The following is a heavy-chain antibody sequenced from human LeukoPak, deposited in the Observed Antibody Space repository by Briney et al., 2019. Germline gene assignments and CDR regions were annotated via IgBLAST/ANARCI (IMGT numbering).Heavy chain of an antibody. CDR2: IKPNNGDT. J-gene: IGHJ4*02. V-gene: IGHV1-2*02. Sequence: GASVKVSCKASGHSTLLPNAGWVRQAPGQALEWMGWIKPNNGDTKFSQKFQDRVTLTSDTSIDTAYMEMSGLTSDDTAIYYCAGILSAVTSSFDYWGQGTLVTVSS. D-gene: IGHD2/OR15-2a*01. CDR1: GHSTLLP. CDR3: AGILSAVTSSFDY.